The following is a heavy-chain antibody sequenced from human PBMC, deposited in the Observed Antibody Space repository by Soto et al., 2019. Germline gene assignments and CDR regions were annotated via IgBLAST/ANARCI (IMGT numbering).Heavy chain of an antibody. CDR3: AGGGRYCSRTSGCVHFDP. Sequence: QVQLQESGPGLVKPSQTLSLTCTVSGGSISSGGYYWSWIRQHPGKGLEWIGYIYYSGSTKHNPSPKRLVTISVGTSKEQSSLKLRSVNATGTAVYYGAGGGRYCSRTSGCVHFDPWGQGTLVTVSS. CDR1: GGSISSGGYY. D-gene: IGHD2-2*01. CDR2: IYYSGST. V-gene: IGHV4-31*01. J-gene: IGHJ5*02.